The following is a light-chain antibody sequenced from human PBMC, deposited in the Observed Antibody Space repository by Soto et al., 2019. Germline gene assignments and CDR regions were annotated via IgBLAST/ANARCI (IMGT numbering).Light chain of an antibody. CDR2: GAS. CDR1: QSVSSSY. J-gene: IGKJ1*01. Sequence: DIVMTQDPATLSVSPGERATLSCRASQSVSSSYLAWYQQKPGQAPRLLIYGASSRATGIPDRFSGSGSGTDFTLTISRLEPEDFAVYYCQQYGSSPPKTFGQGTKVDI. V-gene: IGKV3-20*01. CDR3: QQYGSSPPKT.